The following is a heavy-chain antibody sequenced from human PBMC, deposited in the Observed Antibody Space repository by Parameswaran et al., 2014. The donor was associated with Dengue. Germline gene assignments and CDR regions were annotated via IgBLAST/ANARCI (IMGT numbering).Heavy chain of an antibody. Sequence: VRQMPGKGLEWMGRIDPSDSYVNSRTSLQGHVTFSVDKSISTAYLQWSTLKASDTAIYYCARHSWALKFGPDYWARELWSPSPQ. J-gene: IGHJ4*02. CDR2: IDPSDSYV. D-gene: IGHD3-10*01. V-gene: IGHV5-10-1*01. CDR3: ARHSWALKFGPDY.